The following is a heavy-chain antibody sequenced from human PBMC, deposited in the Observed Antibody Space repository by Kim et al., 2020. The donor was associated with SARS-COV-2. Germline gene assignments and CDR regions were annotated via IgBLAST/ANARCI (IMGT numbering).Heavy chain of an antibody. V-gene: IGHV3-23*01. CDR1: GFTFSSYA. CDR3: ARAFIAARPWSGWENFDY. Sequence: GGSLRLSCAASGFTFSSYAMSWVRQAPGKGLEWVSAISGSGGSTYYADSVKGRFTISRDNSKNTLYLQMNSLRAEDTAVYYCARAFIAARPWSGWENFDYWGQGTLVTVSS. CDR2: ISGSGGST. J-gene: IGHJ4*02. D-gene: IGHD6-6*01.